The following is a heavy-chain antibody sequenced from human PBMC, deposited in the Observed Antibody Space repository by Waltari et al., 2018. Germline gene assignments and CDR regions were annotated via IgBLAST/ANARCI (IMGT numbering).Heavy chain of an antibody. CDR3: ARGNTKYGMDV. Sequence: EVQLVESGGHLIQPGGSLLLSCAASSFNVSSYYMNWVRQAPGKGLEWVSILYHAGNTYYADSVKGRFTFSRDNSKNTLYLQMNSLRAEDTAVYYCARGNTKYGMDVWGQGTTVTVSS. CDR1: SFNVSSYY. J-gene: IGHJ6*02. D-gene: IGHD3-10*01. CDR2: LYHAGNT. V-gene: IGHV3-53*01.